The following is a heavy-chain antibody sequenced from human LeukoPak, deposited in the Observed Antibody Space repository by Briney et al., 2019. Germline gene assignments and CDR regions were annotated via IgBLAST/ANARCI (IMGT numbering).Heavy chain of an antibody. Sequence: GESLKISCKGSGYSFTSYWIGLVRQMPGKGLEWMGIIHPGYSDTRYSPSFQGQVTISPDKSISTAYLQWSSLKASDTAMYYCARQPIAAAGTEFDYWGQGTLVTVSS. CDR3: ARQPIAAAGTEFDY. V-gene: IGHV5-51*01. D-gene: IGHD6-13*01. CDR2: IHPGYSDT. J-gene: IGHJ4*02. CDR1: GYSFTSYW.